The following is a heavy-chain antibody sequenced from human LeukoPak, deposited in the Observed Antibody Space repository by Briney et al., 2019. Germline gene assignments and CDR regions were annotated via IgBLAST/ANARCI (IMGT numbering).Heavy chain of an antibody. CDR2: ISDSGGST. D-gene: IGHD2-21*01. CDR3: AKRCGGDWDAFDI. V-gene: IGHV3-23*01. Sequence: GGSLRLSCAASGFTFSSYAMSWVRQAPGKGLEWVSAISDSGGSTHYADSVKGRFTISRDNSKNTLYLQMNSLRAEDTAVYYCAKRCGGDWDAFDIWGQGTMVTVSS. J-gene: IGHJ3*02. CDR1: GFTFSSYA.